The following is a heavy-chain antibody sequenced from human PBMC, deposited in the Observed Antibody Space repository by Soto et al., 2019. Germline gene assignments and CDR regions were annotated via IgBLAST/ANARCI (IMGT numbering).Heavy chain of an antibody. V-gene: IGHV3-30*18. D-gene: IGHD3-22*01. CDR1: GFTFSSYG. CDR3: AKDHNYYDSSGPKLTYYYYGMDV. Sequence: GGSLRLSCAASGFTFSSYGMHWVRQAPGKGLEWVAVISYDGSEKYYTDSVKGRFTISRDNSKSTLFLQMNSLRAEDTAVYYCAKDHNYYDSSGPKLTYYYYGMDVW. J-gene: IGHJ6*01. CDR2: ISYDGSEK.